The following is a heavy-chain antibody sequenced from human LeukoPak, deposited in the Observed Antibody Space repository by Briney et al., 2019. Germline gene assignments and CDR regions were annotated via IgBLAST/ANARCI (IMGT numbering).Heavy chain of an antibody. V-gene: IGHV3-23*01. CDR3: ARGGGHSFFDP. Sequence: GGSLRLSCAASGFTFSSYAMSWVRQAPGKGLEWASAVSGSGGSTYYADSVKGRFTISRDNSKNTLYLQMNSLRAEDTAVYYCARGGGHSFFDPWGQGTLVTVSS. CDR2: VSGSGGST. D-gene: IGHD5-18*01. CDR1: GFTFSSYA. J-gene: IGHJ5*02.